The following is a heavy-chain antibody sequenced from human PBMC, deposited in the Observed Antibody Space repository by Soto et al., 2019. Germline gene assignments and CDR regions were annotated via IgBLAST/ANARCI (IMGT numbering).Heavy chain of an antibody. V-gene: IGHV3-23*01. CDR2: IRPGGGST. CDR1: GFTLRDYA. D-gene: IGHD5-12*01. J-gene: IGHJ4*02. Sequence: GGSLRLSCAASGFTLRDYAMTWVRQAPGKGLEWVSAIRPGGGSTYYADSVKGRFTISRDDSKNTLHLQMNSLRAEDTAVYYCARAQSGGYSGYDPYYFDYWGQGTLVTVSS. CDR3: ARAQSGGYSGYDPYYFDY.